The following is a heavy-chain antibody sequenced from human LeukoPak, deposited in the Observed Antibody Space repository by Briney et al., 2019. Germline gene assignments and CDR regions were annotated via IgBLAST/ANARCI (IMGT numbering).Heavy chain of an antibody. Sequence: PSETLSLTCTVSGGSISSYYWSWIRQPPGKGLEWIGYIYYSGSTNYNPSLKSRVTISVDTSKNQFSLKLSSVTAADTAVYYCARTSIVGATSTDYWAREPWSPSPQ. J-gene: IGHJ4*02. CDR3: ARTSIVGATSTDY. CDR2: IYYSGST. CDR1: GGSISSYY. D-gene: IGHD1-26*01. V-gene: IGHV4-59*08.